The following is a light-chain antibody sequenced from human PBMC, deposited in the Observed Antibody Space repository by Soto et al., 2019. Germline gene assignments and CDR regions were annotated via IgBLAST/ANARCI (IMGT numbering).Light chain of an antibody. Sequence: QSVLTQSSSASASLGSSVKLTCTLSSGHSSYIIAWHQQQPGKAPRYLMKLEGSGSYNKGSGVPDRFSGSSSGADRYLTISNFQFEDEADYYFETWDSNTRVFGTGTKVTVL. CDR1: SGHSSYI. CDR2: LEGSGSY. J-gene: IGLJ1*01. CDR3: ETWDSNTRV. V-gene: IGLV4-60*02.